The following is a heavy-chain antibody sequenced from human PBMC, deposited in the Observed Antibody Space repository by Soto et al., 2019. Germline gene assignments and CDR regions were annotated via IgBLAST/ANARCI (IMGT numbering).Heavy chain of an antibody. CDR2: ISGSGGST. D-gene: IGHD2-8*01. CDR3: AKDPVGYCTNGVCSNWFDP. CDR1: GFTFSSYA. V-gene: IGHV3-23*01. J-gene: IGHJ5*02. Sequence: GGSLRLSCAASGFTFSSYAMSWVRQAPGKGLEWVSAISGSGGSTYYADSVKGRFTISRDNSKNTLYLQMNSLRAEDAAVYYCAKDPVGYCTNGVCSNWFDPWGQGTLVTVSS.